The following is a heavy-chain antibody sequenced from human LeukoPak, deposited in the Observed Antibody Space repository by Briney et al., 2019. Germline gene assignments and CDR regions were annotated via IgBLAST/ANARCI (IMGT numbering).Heavy chain of an antibody. V-gene: IGHV3-23*01. CDR2: ISGSGGST. CDR1: GFTFSSYA. CDR3: AKDEREYSSGYYY. J-gene: IGHJ4*02. D-gene: IGHD3-22*01. Sequence: GGSLRLSWAASGFTFSSYAMSWVRQAPGKGLEWVSAISGSGGSTYYADSVKGRLTISRDNSKNTLYLQMNSLRAEDTAVYYCAKDEREYSSGYYYWGQGTLVTVSS.